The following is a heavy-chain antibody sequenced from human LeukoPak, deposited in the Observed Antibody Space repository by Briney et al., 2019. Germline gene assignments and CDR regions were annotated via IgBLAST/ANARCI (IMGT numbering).Heavy chain of an antibody. CDR1: GYTFTAYY. V-gene: IGHV1-2*02. J-gene: IGHJ4*02. Sequence: ASVKVSCKASGYTFTAYYMHWVRQAPGQGLELMGWINPRSGDTNFAQKFQGRGTMTRDTSISTAYMELRRLRSDDTARYYCAREDTENYSFDYWGQGTLVTVSS. CDR2: INPRSGDT. D-gene: IGHD5-18*01. CDR3: AREDTENYSFDY.